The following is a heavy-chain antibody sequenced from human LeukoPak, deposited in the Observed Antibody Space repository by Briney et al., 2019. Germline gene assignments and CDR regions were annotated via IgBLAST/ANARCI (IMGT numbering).Heavy chain of an antibody. Sequence: RRSLTLSCAASGHTFSTYGMHWVRHSPGEGLEWVAHISYDGSHKYYADSVKGRFTISRDNSKNTLYLQMNSLRAEDTAVYYCANFATTYVSGRTFDYWGQGTLVTVSS. D-gene: IGHD3-10*01. V-gene: IGHV3-30*18. CDR1: GHTFSTYG. CDR3: ANFATTYVSGRTFDY. CDR2: ISYDGSHK. J-gene: IGHJ4*02.